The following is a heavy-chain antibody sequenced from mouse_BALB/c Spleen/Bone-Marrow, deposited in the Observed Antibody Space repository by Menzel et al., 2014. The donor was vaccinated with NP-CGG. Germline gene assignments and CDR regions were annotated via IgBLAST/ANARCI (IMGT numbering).Heavy chain of an antibody. Sequence: VKLVESGAELAKPGASVKMSCKASGYTFTSYWMHWVKQRPGQSLEWIGYINPSTGYTEYNQKFKDKATLTADKSSSTAYMQLSSLTSEDSAVYYCARGNYEAMDYWGQGTSVTVSS. V-gene: IGHV1-7*01. CDR1: GYTFTSYW. J-gene: IGHJ4*01. CDR2: INPSTGYT. CDR3: ARGNYEAMDY. D-gene: IGHD2-1*01.